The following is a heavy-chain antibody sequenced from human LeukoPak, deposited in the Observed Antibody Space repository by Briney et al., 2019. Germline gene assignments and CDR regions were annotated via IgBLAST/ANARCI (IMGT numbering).Heavy chain of an antibody. V-gene: IGHV3-66*02. D-gene: IGHD3-16*01. Sequence: TGGSLRLSCAASGFTVSGNCMSWVRQAPGKGLEWVSIIYSSDNTYYIDSVKGRFTISRDNSKNTLYLQMNSLRAEDTAVYYCAGRRVLDASFDYWGQGTLVTVSS. CDR3: AGRRVLDASFDY. CDR1: GFTVSGNC. J-gene: IGHJ4*02. CDR2: IYSSDNT.